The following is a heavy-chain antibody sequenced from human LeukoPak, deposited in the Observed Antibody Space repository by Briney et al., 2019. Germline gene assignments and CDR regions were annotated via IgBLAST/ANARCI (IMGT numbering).Heavy chain of an antibody. CDR1: GFTFSDYA. V-gene: IGHV3-30-3*02. CDR3: AKHKENYGDSCLDDY. Sequence: GGSLRLSCAASGFTFSDYALHWVRQAPGKGLEWVADILYDGSNQYHADSVRGRFTISRDNSKNALYLQMNSLRIEDTAVYYCAKHKENYGDSCLDDYWGQGTLVTVSS. CDR2: ILYDGSNQ. D-gene: IGHD4-17*01. J-gene: IGHJ4*02.